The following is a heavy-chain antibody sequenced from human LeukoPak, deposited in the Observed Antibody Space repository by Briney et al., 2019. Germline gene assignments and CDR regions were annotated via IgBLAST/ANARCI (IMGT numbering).Heavy chain of an antibody. J-gene: IGHJ4*02. Sequence: SAPLSLPCTVSGGSISGYYWSWIRQHPGKGLEWIGYISHSGSTNYNPSLKSRVTISVDTSKNQFSLKLSSVTAADTAVYYCGRVHGDYVDYWGQGTLVTVSS. CDR1: GGSISGYY. CDR3: GRVHGDYVDY. D-gene: IGHD4-17*01. CDR2: ISHSGST. V-gene: IGHV4-59*08.